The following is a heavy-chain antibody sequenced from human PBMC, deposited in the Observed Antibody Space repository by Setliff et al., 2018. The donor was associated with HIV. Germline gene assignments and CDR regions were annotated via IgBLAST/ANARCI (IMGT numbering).Heavy chain of an antibody. CDR2: IYYSGST. CDR3: ARDAGGSVGNYYFDY. Sequence: SETLSLTCIVSGGSISSYYWSWTRQPPGKGLEWIGYIYYSGSTNYNPSLKNRVTISIDTSKKQFSLNLSSVTAADTAVYYCARDAGGSVGNYYFDYWGQGTQVTVSS. V-gene: IGHV4-59*01. D-gene: IGHD2-15*01. J-gene: IGHJ4*02. CDR1: GGSISSYY.